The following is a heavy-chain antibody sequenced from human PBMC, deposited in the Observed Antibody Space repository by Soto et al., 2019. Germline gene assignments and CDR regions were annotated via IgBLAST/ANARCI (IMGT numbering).Heavy chain of an antibody. CDR1: GYTFTSYD. CDR2: MHPNSGNT. D-gene: IGHD2-15*01. J-gene: IGHJ4*02. Sequence: QVQLVQSGAEVKKPGASVKVSCKASGYTFTSYDIYWVRQATGQGLEWMGWMHPNSGNTGNAQKFQGRVTMTRNTAITTAYMELSSLTSEDTAVYYCARGLSCRQDWGQGTLVTVSS. CDR3: ARGLSCRQD. V-gene: IGHV1-8*01.